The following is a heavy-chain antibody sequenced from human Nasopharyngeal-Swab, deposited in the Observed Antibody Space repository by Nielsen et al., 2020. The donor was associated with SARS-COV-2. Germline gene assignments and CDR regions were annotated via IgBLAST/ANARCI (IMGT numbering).Heavy chain of an antibody. CDR3: AKRDGLLWFGELQYYYYYYMDV. V-gene: IGHV3-23*01. J-gene: IGHJ6*03. Sequence: GESLKISCAASGFTFSSYAMSWVRQAPGKGLEWVSAISGSGGSTYYADSVKGRFTISRDNSKNTLYLQMNSLRAEDTAVYYCAKRDGLLWFGELQYYYYYYMDVWGKVTTVTVSS. D-gene: IGHD3-10*01. CDR2: ISGSGGST. CDR1: GFTFSSYA.